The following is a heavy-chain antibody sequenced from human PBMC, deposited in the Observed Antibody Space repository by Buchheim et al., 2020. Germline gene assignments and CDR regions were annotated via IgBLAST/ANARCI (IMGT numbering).Heavy chain of an antibody. D-gene: IGHD6-19*01. Sequence: QVQLQQWGAGLLKPSETLSLTCAVYGGSFSGYYWSWIRQPPGKGLEWIGEIKHSGSTNYNPSLKSRVTISVDTSKNQFSLKLSSVTAADTAVYYCARDHRIAVAGHYYYYGMDVWGQGTT. CDR1: GGSFSGYY. V-gene: IGHV4-34*01. CDR3: ARDHRIAVAGHYYYYGMDV. J-gene: IGHJ6*02. CDR2: IKHSGST.